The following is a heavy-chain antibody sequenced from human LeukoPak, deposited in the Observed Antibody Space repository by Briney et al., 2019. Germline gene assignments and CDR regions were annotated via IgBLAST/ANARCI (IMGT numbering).Heavy chain of an antibody. Sequence: SETLSLTCTVSGGSLGSTTYYTGWIRQPPGKGLEWIGPIYYSGGTYYIPSVESRVSISVDTSKNQFSLRLSSVTAADTAVYYCARRYYFDSSGHQYYFDSWGQGTLITVSS. CDR3: ARRYYFDSSGHQYYFDS. CDR1: GGSLGSTTYY. CDR2: IYYSGGT. V-gene: IGHV4-39*01. D-gene: IGHD3-22*01. J-gene: IGHJ4*02.